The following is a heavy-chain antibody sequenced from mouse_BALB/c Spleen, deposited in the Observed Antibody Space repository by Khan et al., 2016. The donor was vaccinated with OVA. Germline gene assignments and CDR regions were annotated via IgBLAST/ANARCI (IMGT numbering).Heavy chain of an antibody. CDR2: INTYTGEP. CDR3: ARMASCGYSDV. Sequence: QIQLVQSGPELKKPGETVKISCKASGYTFTNYGMNWVKQAPGKGLKWMGWINTYTGEPTYADDFKGRFVFSLETSASTAYLQISNLKNEDMTTYFCARMASCGYSDVWGAGTTGTVSA. CDR1: GYTFTNYG. V-gene: IGHV9-1*02. J-gene: IGHJ1*01.